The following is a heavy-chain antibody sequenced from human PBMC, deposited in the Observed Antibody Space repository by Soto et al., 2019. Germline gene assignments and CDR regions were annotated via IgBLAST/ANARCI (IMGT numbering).Heavy chain of an antibody. CDR1: GFTFSSYA. Sequence: QVQLVESGGGVVQPGRSLRLSCAASGFTFSSYAMHWVRQAPGKGLEWVAVISYDGSNRYYADSVKGRFTISRDNSKNPLYLQMNSLRAADTAVYYCTRGIAVAGTWFDYWGQGTLVTVSS. V-gene: IGHV3-30-3*01. J-gene: IGHJ4*02. D-gene: IGHD6-19*01. CDR3: TRGIAVAGTWFDY. CDR2: ISYDGSNR.